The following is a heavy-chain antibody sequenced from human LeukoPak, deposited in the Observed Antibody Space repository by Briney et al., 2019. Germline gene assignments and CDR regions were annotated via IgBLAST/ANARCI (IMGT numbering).Heavy chain of an antibody. V-gene: IGHV3-23*01. D-gene: IGHD4-11*01. Sequence: GGSLRLSCAASGFTFSSYAMSWVRQAPVKGLEWVSAISGSGGSTYYADSVKGRFTISRDNAKNTLYLQMNSLRAEETAVYYCARDLSYSFNYWGQGTRVTVSS. CDR2: ISGSGGST. CDR1: GFTFSSYA. J-gene: IGHJ4*02. CDR3: ARDLSYSFNY.